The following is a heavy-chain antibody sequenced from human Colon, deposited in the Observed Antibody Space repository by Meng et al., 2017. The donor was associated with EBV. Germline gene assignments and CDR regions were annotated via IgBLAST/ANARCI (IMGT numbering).Heavy chain of an antibody. D-gene: IGHD3-22*01. CDR2: INTHTGNP. V-gene: IGHV7-4-1*02. CDR3: ARGGPYPDSSDFHWYFDL. Sequence: QVQLVRSGYELKKPGASVKVSSKASGYTIINYGINWGRQAPGQGLEWMGWINTHTGNPTYGQGFTGRFVLSSDTSVSTANLQISSLKAEDTAVYYCARGGPYPDSSDFHWYFDLWGRGTLVTVSS. CDR1: GYTIINYG. J-gene: IGHJ2*01.